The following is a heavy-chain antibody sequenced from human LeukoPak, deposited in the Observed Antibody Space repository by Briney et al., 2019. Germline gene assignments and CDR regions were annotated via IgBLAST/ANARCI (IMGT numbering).Heavy chain of an antibody. CDR1: GFTVSSNS. Sequence: GGSLRLSCTVSGFTVSSNSMSWVRQAPGKGLEWVAFIRYDGNNKYYADSVKGRFTISRDNSKNTLYLQMNSLRTEDTAVYYCAKETDSSGPFDYWGQGTLVTVSS. J-gene: IGHJ4*02. CDR2: IRYDGNNK. V-gene: IGHV3-30*02. CDR3: AKETDSSGPFDY. D-gene: IGHD3-22*01.